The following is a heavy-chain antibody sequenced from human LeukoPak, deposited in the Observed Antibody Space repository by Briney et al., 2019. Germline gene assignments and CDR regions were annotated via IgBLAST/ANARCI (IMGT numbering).Heavy chain of an antibody. Sequence: SETLSLTCAVYGGSFSDYYWSWIRQPPGKGLEWIGEINHSGSTNYNPSLKSRVTISVDTSKNQFSLKLSSVTAADTAVYYCARGYFDWLYPVNWFDPWGQGTLVTVSS. V-gene: IGHV4-34*01. J-gene: IGHJ5*02. CDR2: INHSGST. CDR3: ARGYFDWLYPVNWFDP. D-gene: IGHD3-9*01. CDR1: GGSFSDYY.